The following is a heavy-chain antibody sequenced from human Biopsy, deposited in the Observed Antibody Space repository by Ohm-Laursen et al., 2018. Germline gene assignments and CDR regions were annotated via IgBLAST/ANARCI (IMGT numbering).Heavy chain of an antibody. J-gene: IGHJ5*02. Sequence: SAYASRTASGHTLTRYEITSARQACRHGPEWKGSLNPASGNSNFGQKIRGRVTVTSYTSISTAYMEPGGLASDDTATYYCGRAVRNQLLTDPWGQGTLVTVSS. V-gene: IGHV1-8*01. D-gene: IGHD1-7*01. CDR2: LNPASGNS. CDR3: GRAVRNQLLTDP. CDR1: GHTLTRYE.